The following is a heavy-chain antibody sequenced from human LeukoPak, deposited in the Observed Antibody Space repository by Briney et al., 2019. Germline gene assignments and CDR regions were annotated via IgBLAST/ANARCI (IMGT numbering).Heavy chain of an antibody. J-gene: IGHJ4*02. Sequence: SETLTLTCAVYGGAFSGYYWSWIRQPPGKGLEWIGEINHSGDTKYNPSLKSRVSMSVDVSKDQFSLKLTSLTAADTAVYYCARGSRNYNNYEGADYWGQGTLVTVSS. V-gene: IGHV4-34*01. CDR3: ARGSRNYNNYEGADY. CDR2: INHSGDT. CDR1: GGAFSGYY. D-gene: IGHD4-11*01.